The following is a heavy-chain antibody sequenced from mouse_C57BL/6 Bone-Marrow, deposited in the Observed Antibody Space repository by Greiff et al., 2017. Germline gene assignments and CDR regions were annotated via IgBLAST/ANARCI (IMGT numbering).Heavy chain of an antibody. Sequence: QVQLQQSGPELVKPGASVKLSCKASGYSFTSYDINWVKQRPGQGLEWIGWIYPRAGSTKYNEKFKGKATLTVDTSSSTAYMELHSQTSEVSAVYCSAWSINYGYSQRYFDYWGQGTTLTVSS. CDR3: AWSINYGYSQRYFDY. D-gene: IGHD1-1*01. CDR1: GYSFTSYD. CDR2: IYPRAGST. J-gene: IGHJ2*01. V-gene: IGHV1-85*01.